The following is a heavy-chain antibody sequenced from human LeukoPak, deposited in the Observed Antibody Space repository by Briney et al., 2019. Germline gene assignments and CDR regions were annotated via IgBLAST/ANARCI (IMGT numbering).Heavy chain of an antibody. V-gene: IGHV4-59*11. D-gene: IGHD6-13*01. CDR2: IYYSGST. Sequence: SETLSLTCTVSGGSISSHYWSWIRQPPGKGLKWIGYIYYSGSTNYNPSLKSRVTISVDTSKNQFSLKLSSVTAADTAVYYCARFFSSSWQYYYYYMDVWGKGTTVTVSS. CDR3: ARFFSSSWQYYYYYMDV. CDR1: GGSISSHY. J-gene: IGHJ6*03.